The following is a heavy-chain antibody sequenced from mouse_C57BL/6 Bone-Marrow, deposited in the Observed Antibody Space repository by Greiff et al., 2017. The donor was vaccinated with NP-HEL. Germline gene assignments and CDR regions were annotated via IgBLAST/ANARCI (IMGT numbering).Heavy chain of an antibody. CDR1: GYTFTSYW. J-gene: IGHJ2*01. D-gene: IGHD1-1*01. V-gene: IGHV1-5*01. Sequence: VQLQQPGTELARPGASVKMSCKTSGYTFTSYWMHWVKQRPGQGLEWIGAIYPGNSDTSYNQKFKGKAKLTAVTSASTAYMELSSLTNEDSAVYYCARLDYYGSSYYWGQGTTLTVSS. CDR3: ARLDYYGSSYY. CDR2: IYPGNSDT.